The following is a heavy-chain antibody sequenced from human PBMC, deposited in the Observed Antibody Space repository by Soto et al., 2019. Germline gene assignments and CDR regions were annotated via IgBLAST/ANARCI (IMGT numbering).Heavy chain of an antibody. CDR3: ARDSTPGDAGPLRTYDY. CDR1: GYTFTGYY. J-gene: IGHJ4*02. Sequence: ASVKVSCKASGYTFTGYYMHWVRQAPGQGLEWMGWINPNSGGTNYAQKFQGWVTMTRDTSISTAYMELSRLRSDDTAVYYCARDSTPGDAGPLRTYDYWGQGTLVAVSS. D-gene: IGHD7-27*01. CDR2: INPNSGGT. V-gene: IGHV1-2*04.